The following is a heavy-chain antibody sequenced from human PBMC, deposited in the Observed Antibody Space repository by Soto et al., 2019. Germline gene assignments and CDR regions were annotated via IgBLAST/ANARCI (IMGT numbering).Heavy chain of an antibody. V-gene: IGHV5-51*01. CDR1: GYSFTSYW. J-gene: IGHJ6*02. D-gene: IGHD3-10*01. Sequence: GESLKISCKGSGYSFTSYWIGWVRQMPGKGLEWMGIIYPGDSDTRYSPSFQGQVTISADKSISTAYLQWSSLKASDTAMYYCARRARGGSWSKSSGLGYYCMVAWGQGTTVTV. CDR3: ARRARGGSWSKSSGLGYYCMVA. CDR2: IYPGDSDT.